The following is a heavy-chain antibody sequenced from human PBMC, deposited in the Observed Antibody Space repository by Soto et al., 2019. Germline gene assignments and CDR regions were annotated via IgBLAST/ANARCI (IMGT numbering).Heavy chain of an antibody. CDR3: ARDLDYYYCMDV. J-gene: IGHJ6*02. CDR2: INPSSGGT. Sequence: ASVKVSCKASGYTFTGYYMHWVRQAPGQGLEWMGWINPSSGGTNYAQKFQGWVTMTRDTSISTAYMELSRLRSDDTAVYYCARDLDYYYCMDVWGQGTTVTVSS. V-gene: IGHV1-2*04. CDR1: GYTFTGYY.